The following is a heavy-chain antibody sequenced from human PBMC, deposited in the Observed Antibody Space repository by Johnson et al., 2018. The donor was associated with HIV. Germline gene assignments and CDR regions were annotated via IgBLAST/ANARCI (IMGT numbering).Heavy chain of an antibody. J-gene: IGHJ3*02. Sequence: QVQLVESGGGVVQPGRSLRLSCAASGFTFSSYAMHWVRQAPGKGLEWVAVISYDGSNKYYADSVKGRFTISRDNSKNTLYLQMNSLRAEDTAVYYCATDHVEGCGPRTAARPCNAFDIWGQGTMVTVSS. CDR1: GFTFSSYA. CDR3: ATDHVEGCGPRTAARPCNAFDI. D-gene: IGHD3-3*01. CDR2: ISYDGSNK. V-gene: IGHV3-30*04.